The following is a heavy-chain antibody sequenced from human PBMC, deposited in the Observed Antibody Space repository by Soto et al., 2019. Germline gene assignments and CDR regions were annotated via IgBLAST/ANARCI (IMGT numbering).Heavy chain of an antibody. Sequence: QVQLQESGPGLVKPSQTLSLTCTVSGGPINSGGYYWTWIRQPPGKGLEWIGYLHYSGRTFYNPSLESRVIISVDTSKNQFSLNLRSVTAADTAVYYCARFSPPGSYYMDVWGKGTSVTVAS. CDR2: LHYSGRT. D-gene: IGHD5-12*01. CDR3: ARFSPPGSYYMDV. V-gene: IGHV4-31*03. J-gene: IGHJ6*03. CDR1: GGPINSGGYY.